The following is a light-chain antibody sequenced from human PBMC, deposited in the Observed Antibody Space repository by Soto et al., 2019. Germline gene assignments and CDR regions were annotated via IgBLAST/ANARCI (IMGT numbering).Light chain of an antibody. J-gene: IGLJ1*01. CDR2: DVS. V-gene: IGLV2-11*01. Sequence: QSALTQPRSVSGSPGQSVTISCTGTSSDVGAYNYVSWYQQHPGKAPKLMIYDVSERPSGVPDRFSGSKSGNTASLTISGLQAEAEADYYCCSYAGSYTFFGTGTNLTVL. CDR3: CSYAGSYTF. CDR1: SSDVGAYNY.